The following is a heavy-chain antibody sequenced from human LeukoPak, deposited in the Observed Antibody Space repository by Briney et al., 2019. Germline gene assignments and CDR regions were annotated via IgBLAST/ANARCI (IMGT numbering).Heavy chain of an antibody. CDR1: GYRFTDYY. CDR2: INPNNGGT. J-gene: IGHJ4*02. D-gene: IGHD2-2*01. V-gene: IGHV1-2*02. CDR3: ASELGFCSTTSCPLYHY. Sequence: ASVKVSCKASGYRFTDYYVHWVRQAPGQGLEWMGWINPNNGGTNYAQKFYGRVTMTRDTSITTAYMELNRLTSDDTAAYYCASELGFCSTTSCPLYHYWGQGTLVTVSS.